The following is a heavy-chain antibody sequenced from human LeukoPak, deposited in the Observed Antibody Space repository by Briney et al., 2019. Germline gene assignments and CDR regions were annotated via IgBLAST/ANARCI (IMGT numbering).Heavy chain of an antibody. D-gene: IGHD2-21*02. V-gene: IGHV4-38-2*01. CDR2: IYQTGTT. CDR3: ARVTATDWFDP. J-gene: IGHJ5*02. Sequence: PPETLSLTCAVSTYSITSGYYWGWIRQSPGKGLEWIATIYQTGTTYYNPSLKSRVTISVDTSKNQFSLKVNSVTAADTAIYYCARVTATDWFDPWGQGTLVTVSS. CDR1: TYSITSGYY.